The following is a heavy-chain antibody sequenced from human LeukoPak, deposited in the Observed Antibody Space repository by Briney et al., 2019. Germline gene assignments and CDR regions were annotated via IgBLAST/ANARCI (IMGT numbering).Heavy chain of an antibody. Sequence: GESLKISCKGSGYSFTSYWIGWVRQMPGKGLEWMGIIYPGDSDTRYSPSFQGQVTISADKSISTAYLQWSSLKASDTAMYYCARGYRYFDWFATDFDYWGQGTLVTVSS. CDR1: GYSFTSYW. CDR2: IYPGDSDT. CDR3: ARGYRYFDWFATDFDY. V-gene: IGHV5-51*01. D-gene: IGHD3-9*01. J-gene: IGHJ4*02.